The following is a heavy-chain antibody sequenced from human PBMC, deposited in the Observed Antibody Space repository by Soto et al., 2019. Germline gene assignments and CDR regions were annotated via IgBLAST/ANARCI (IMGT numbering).Heavy chain of an antibody. Sequence: EVQLVESGGGLVQPGGSLRLSCAASGFTVSSNYMSWVRQAPGKGLEWVSVIYSGGSTYYADSVKGRFTISRDNSKITRYLKMISMRAEDTAVYYCARYPGGYSCSWLPYYFDYWGQGTLVTVSS. CDR3: ARYPGGYSCSWLPYYFDY. CDR1: GFTVSSNY. CDR2: IYSGGST. V-gene: IGHV3-66*01. J-gene: IGHJ4*02. D-gene: IGHD6-13*01.